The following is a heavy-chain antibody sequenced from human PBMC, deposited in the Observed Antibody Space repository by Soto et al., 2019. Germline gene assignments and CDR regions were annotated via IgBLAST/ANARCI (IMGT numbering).Heavy chain of an antibody. CDR1: GGSFSGYY. V-gene: IGHV4-34*01. CDR2: INHSGST. CDR3: ARGGHVLLWFGRRMRFDH. Sequence: SETLSLTCAVYGGSFSGYYWSWIRQPPGKGLEWIGEINHSGSTNYNPSLKSRVTISVDTSKNQFSLKLSSVTAADTAVYYCARGGHVLLWFGRRMRFDHWGQGTLVT. J-gene: IGHJ5*02. D-gene: IGHD3-10*01.